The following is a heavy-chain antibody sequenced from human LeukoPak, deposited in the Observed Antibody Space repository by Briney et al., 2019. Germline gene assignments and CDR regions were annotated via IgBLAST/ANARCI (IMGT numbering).Heavy chain of an antibody. V-gene: IGHV1-18*01. J-gene: IGHJ6*02. CDR1: GYTSTSYG. Sequence: ASVKVSCKASGYTSTSYGISWVRQAPGQGLEWMGWISAYNGNTNYAQKLQGRVTMTTDTSTSTAYMELRSLRSDDTAVYYCARGRSSWYLYYYYYYGMDVWGQGTTVTVSS. D-gene: IGHD6-13*01. CDR3: ARGRSSWYLYYYYYYGMDV. CDR2: ISAYNGNT.